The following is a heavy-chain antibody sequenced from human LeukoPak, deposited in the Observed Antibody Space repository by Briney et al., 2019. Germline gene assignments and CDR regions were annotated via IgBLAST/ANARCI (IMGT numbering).Heavy chain of an antibody. Sequence: SETLSLTCAVYGGSFSGYYWSWIRQPPGKGLEWIGEIYHSGSTNYNPSLKSRVTISVDTSKNQFSLKLSSVTAADTAVYYCARIYVSWDRRIDYWGQGTLVTVSS. CDR2: IYHSGST. CDR1: GGSFSGYY. CDR3: ARIYVSWDRRIDY. V-gene: IGHV4-34*01. D-gene: IGHD3-16*01. J-gene: IGHJ4*02.